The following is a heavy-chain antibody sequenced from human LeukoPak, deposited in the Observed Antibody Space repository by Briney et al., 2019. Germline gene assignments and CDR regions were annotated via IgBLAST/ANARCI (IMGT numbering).Heavy chain of an antibody. V-gene: IGHV3-21*01. CDR2: ISSSGNYI. CDR1: GFTFSSYT. CDR3: ASGYLDY. Sequence: PGGSLRLSCAASGLTSGFTFSSYTMDWFPQAPGKGLEWVASISSSGNYIYYADSLKGRFTISRDNAKNSVYLQVSSLRAEDTAVYYCASGYLDYWGQGTLVTVSS. J-gene: IGHJ4*02.